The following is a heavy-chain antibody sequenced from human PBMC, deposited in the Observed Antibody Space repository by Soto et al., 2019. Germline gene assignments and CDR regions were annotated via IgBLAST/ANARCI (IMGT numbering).Heavy chain of an antibody. D-gene: IGHD1-20*01. V-gene: IGHV1-18*04. CDR3: ARVGVTGTSPYYYGMDV. Sequence: VSVKVSCKASGYTFTSYGISWLRQAPGQGLEWMGWISAYNGNTNYAQKLQGRVTMTTDTSTSTAYMELRSLRSDDTAVYYCARVGVTGTSPYYYGMDVWGQGTTVTVSS. CDR1: GYTFTSYG. J-gene: IGHJ6*02. CDR2: ISAYNGNT.